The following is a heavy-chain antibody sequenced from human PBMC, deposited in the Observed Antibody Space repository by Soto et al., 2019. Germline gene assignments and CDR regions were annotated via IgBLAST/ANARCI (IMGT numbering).Heavy chain of an antibody. CDR1: GYTFTSYV. D-gene: IGHD6-19*01. CDR3: ARVVATVAGPYGMDV. J-gene: IGHJ6*02. CDR2: ISAYNGNP. Sequence: QVQLVQSGAEAKKPGASVKVSCRASGYTFTSYVISWVRQAPAQGLEWMGWISAYNGNPNFAQKLQGRVTRTTDTSTSTAYMELRSLRSDDTAVYYSARVVATVAGPYGMDVWGQGTTLTVSS. V-gene: IGHV1-18*01.